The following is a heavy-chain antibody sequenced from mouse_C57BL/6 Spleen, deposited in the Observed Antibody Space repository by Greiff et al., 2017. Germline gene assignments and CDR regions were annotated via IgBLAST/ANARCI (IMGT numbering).Heavy chain of an antibody. V-gene: IGHV5-17*01. CDR1: GFTFSDYG. J-gene: IGHJ4*01. CDR2: ISSGSSTI. D-gene: IGHD2-4*01. CDR3: ARTRGDYGGAMDY. Sequence: EVKLEESGGGLVTPGGSLKLSCAASGFTFSDYGMTWVRQAPEKGLEWVAYISSGSSTIYYADTVKGRFTISRDKAKNTLFLQMTRRRSEDTAMYYWARTRGDYGGAMDYWGQGTSVTVSS.